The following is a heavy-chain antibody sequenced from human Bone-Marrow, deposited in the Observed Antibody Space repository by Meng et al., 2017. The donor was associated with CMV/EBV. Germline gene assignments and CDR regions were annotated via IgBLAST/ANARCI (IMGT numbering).Heavy chain of an antibody. CDR2: INPSGGST. V-gene: IGHV1-46*01. D-gene: IGHD3-3*01. Sequence: ASVKVSCKASGYTFTSYGISWVRQAPGQGLEWMGIINPSGGSTSYAQKFQGRVTMTRDTSTSTVYMELSSLRSEDTAVYYCAREFEMYLESGYLHYYYGMDVWGQGTTVTVSS. CDR1: GYTFTSYG. CDR3: AREFEMYLESGYLHYYYGMDV. J-gene: IGHJ6*02.